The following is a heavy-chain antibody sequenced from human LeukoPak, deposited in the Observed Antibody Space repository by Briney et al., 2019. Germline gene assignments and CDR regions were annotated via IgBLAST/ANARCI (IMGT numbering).Heavy chain of an antibody. Sequence: GASVKVSCKASGYTFTGYYMHWVRQAPGQGLEWMGWINPNSGGTNYAQKFQGRVTMTRDTSISTAYMEVSRLTSDDTAVYYCAKTGGGWLITHYYYYYYMDVWGKGTTVTISS. D-gene: IGHD3-16*01. V-gene: IGHV1-2*02. CDR3: AKTGGGWLITHYYYYYYMDV. CDR1: GYTFTGYY. J-gene: IGHJ6*03. CDR2: INPNSGGT.